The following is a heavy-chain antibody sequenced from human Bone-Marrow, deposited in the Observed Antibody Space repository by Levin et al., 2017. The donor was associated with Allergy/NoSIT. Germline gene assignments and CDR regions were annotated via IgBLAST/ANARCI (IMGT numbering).Heavy chain of an antibody. J-gene: IGHJ5*02. D-gene: IGHD2-2*01. Sequence: QAGGSLRLSCAASGFSFSNDWMSWVRQAPGKGLEWVANIKQDGSEKNYVDSVKGRFTISRDNAKNSLYLQMNSLRAEDTAVYYCAREEGYCSGTSCYFWFDPWGQGTLVTVSS. CDR2: IKQDGSEK. CDR1: GFSFSNDW. CDR3: AREEGYCSGTSCYFWFDP. V-gene: IGHV3-7*01.